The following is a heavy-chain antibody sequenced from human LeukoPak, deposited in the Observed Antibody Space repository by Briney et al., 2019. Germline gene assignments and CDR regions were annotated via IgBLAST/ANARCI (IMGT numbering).Heavy chain of an antibody. CDR2: IKQDGSER. CDR3: ARENYFDY. J-gene: IGHJ4*02. V-gene: IGHV3-7*01. Sequence: GGSLRLSCAASGFTFRSYWMGWVRQAPGKGLEWVANIKQDGSERYCVDSVKGRFTISRDNAKNSLYLQMNSLRAEDTAVYYCARENYFDYWGQGTLVTVSS. CDR1: GFTFRSYW.